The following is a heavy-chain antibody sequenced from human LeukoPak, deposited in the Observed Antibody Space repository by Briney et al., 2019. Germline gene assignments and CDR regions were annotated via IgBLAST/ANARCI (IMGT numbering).Heavy chain of an antibody. CDR3: ARGSGSIAARRSFDY. D-gene: IGHD6-6*01. J-gene: IGHJ4*02. Sequence: SETLSLTCAVYGGSFSGYYWSWIRQPPGKGLEWIGEINHSGSTNYNPSLKSRVTISVDTSKNQFSLKLSSVTAADTAVYYCARGSGSIAARRSFDYWGQGTLVTVSS. CDR1: GGSFSGYY. V-gene: IGHV4-34*01. CDR2: INHSGST.